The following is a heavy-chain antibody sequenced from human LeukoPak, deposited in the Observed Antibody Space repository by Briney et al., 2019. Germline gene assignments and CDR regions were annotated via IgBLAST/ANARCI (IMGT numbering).Heavy chain of an antibody. D-gene: IGHD3-10*01. CDR3: ARQPGGYYGMDV. CDR1: GYRLTRYW. CDR2: IYPGDSDI. V-gene: IGHV5-51*01. J-gene: IGHJ6*02. Sequence: GESLKISCKASGYRLTRYWIAWVRQMPGKGLEWMGIIYPGDSDIRYSPSFQGQVTISVDKSNSTAYLQWSSLKASDTAMYYCARQPGGYYGMDVWGQGTTVTVSS.